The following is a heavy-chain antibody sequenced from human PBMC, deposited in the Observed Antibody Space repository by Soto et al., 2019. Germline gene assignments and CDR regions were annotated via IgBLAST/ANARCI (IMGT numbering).Heavy chain of an antibody. CDR3: ARDERRSSGRNFDY. V-gene: IGHV4-30-2*01. D-gene: IGHD6-6*01. CDR2: IYHYGNT. CDR1: GCSLSSGDSS. Sequence: SETLSLPCPVPGCSLSSGDSSWSWIRQPPGKGLEWIGYIYHYGNTYYNPSLRSRVTISVDRSKNQFSLELRSVTAADSAVYYCARDERRSSGRNFDYWGQGVLVTVSS. J-gene: IGHJ4*02.